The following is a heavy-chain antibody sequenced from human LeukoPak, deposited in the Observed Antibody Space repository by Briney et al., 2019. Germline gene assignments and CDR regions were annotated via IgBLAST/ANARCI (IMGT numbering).Heavy chain of an antibody. CDR2: ISYDGGNK. J-gene: IGHJ4*02. D-gene: IGHD1-1*01. CDR3: ARGQQLVILGLFDH. Sequence: GGSLRLSCAASGFTVSSNYMSWVRQAPGKGLEWVAVISYDGGNKYYADSVKGRFTISRDNSRNTLYLQMNSLRTEDTAMYYCARGQQLVILGLFDHWGQGTLVTVSS. V-gene: IGHV3-30-3*01. CDR1: GFTVSSNY.